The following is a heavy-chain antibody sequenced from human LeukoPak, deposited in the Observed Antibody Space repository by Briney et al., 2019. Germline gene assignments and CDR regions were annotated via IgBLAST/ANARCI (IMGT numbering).Heavy chain of an antibody. CDR1: GYTFTGCY. D-gene: IGHD1-7*01. Sequence: ASMKVSCKASGYTFTGCYMHWVRQAPGQGLEWMGWINPNSGGTTYARSFQGRVTLTRDTSISTAYMELSSLRSDDTAVYYCARGNLRELRGFDYWGQGTLVTVSS. CDR2: INPNSGGT. CDR3: ARGNLRELRGFDY. J-gene: IGHJ4*02. V-gene: IGHV1-2*02.